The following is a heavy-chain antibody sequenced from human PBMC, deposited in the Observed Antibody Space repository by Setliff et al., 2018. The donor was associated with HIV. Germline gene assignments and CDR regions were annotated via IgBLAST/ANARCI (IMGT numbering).Heavy chain of an antibody. J-gene: IGHJ4*02. D-gene: IGHD4-17*01. CDR2: VSSRGDT. Sequence: SETLSLTCTVSDSGTYYWSWIRQPAGKGLEWIGRVSSRGDTNYNPSLKSRVTMSIDTSKNQFSLKLSSVTAADTAVYYCARGEAVTTGPFDLWGQGSPVTVSS. CDR1: DSGTYY. V-gene: IGHV4-4*07. CDR3: ARGEAVTTGPFDL.